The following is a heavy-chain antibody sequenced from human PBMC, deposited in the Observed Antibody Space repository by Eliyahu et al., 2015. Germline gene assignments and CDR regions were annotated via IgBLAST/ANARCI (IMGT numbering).Heavy chain of an antibody. J-gene: IGHJ5*02. CDR1: GFTFSSYX. V-gene: IGHV3-30*18. D-gene: IGHD3-9*01. CDR2: ISYDGSNK. Sequence: QVQLVESGGGVVQPGRSLRLSCAASGFTFSSYXMHWVRQAPGKGLEWVAVISYDGSNKYYADSVKGRFTISRDNSKNTLYLQMNSLRAEDTAVYYCAKDPNYDILTGYYKENWFDPWGQGTLVTVSS. CDR3: AKDPNYDILTGYYKENWFDP.